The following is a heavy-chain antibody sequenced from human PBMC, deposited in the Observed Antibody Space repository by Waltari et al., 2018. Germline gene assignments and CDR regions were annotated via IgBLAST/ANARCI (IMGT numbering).Heavy chain of an antibody. V-gene: IGHV3-21*01. Sequence: EVQLVESGGGLVKPGGSLRLSCAASGFTFSSYSMNWVRQAPGKGLEWVSSISSSSSYICYADSVKGRFTISRDNAKNSLYLQMNSLRAEDTAVYYCARYIAAAGTGRFDYWGQGTLVTVSS. CDR1: GFTFSSYS. D-gene: IGHD6-13*01. J-gene: IGHJ4*02. CDR2: ISSSSSYI. CDR3: ARYIAAAGTGRFDY.